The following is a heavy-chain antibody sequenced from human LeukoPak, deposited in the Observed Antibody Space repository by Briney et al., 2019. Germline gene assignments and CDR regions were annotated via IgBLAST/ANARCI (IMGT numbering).Heavy chain of an antibody. CDR1: GFTFIDYA. CDR2: IAYIGI. D-gene: IGHD2-15*01. J-gene: IGHJ6*02. V-gene: IGHV3-23*01. Sequence: QSGGSLRLSCAASGFTFIDYAMTWVRQAPGQELQWVSTIAYIGIYYADSVRGRFTISRDDSKNTLNLQMNNLRAEDSAVYYCVKGLHLFDVWGQGTTVAVSS. CDR3: VKGLHLFDV.